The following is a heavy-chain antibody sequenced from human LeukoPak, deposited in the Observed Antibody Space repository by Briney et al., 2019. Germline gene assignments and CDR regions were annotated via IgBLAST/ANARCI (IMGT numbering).Heavy chain of an antibody. D-gene: IGHD3-16*01. J-gene: IGHJ4*02. Sequence: GGSLRLSCAASGFTFTSYWMTWIRQAPGKGLEWVANIKQDGSEKYYVDSVKGRFTISRDNAKNSLYLQMNSLRAEDTALYYCARDRHPFGGSYYRDFWGQGTLVTVSS. CDR1: GFTFTSYW. CDR2: IKQDGSEK. V-gene: IGHV3-7*04. CDR3: ARDRHPFGGSYYRDF.